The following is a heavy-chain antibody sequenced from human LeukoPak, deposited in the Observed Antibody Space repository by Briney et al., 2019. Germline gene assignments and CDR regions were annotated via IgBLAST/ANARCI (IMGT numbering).Heavy chain of an antibody. V-gene: IGHV3-64*01. CDR2: ISSNGGST. CDR1: GFTFSSYA. J-gene: IGHJ4*02. Sequence: PGGSLRLSCAASGFTFSSYAMHWVRQAPGKGLEYVSAISSNGGSTYYANSVKGRFTISRDNSKNTLYLQMGSLRAEDMAVYYCARVDGYYDSSGYYLYLYDYWGQGTLVTVSS. D-gene: IGHD3-22*01. CDR3: ARVDGYYDSSGYYLYLYDY.